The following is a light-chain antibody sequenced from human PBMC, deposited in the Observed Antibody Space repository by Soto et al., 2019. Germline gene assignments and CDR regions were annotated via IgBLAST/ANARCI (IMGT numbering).Light chain of an antibody. CDR1: SSDVGAYNY. CDR3: SSYTSSSTLV. J-gene: IGLJ3*02. V-gene: IGLV2-14*01. CDR2: EVS. Sequence: QSVLTQPDSVSGSPGQSITFSCTGTSSDVGAYNYVSWYQQHPGKAPKLMIYEVSNRPSGVSNRFSGSKSGNTASLTISGLQAEDEADYYCSSYTSSSTLVFGGGTQLTVL.